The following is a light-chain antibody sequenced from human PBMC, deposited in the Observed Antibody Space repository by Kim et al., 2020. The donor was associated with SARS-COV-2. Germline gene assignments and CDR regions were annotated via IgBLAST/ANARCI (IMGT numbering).Light chain of an antibody. CDR1: KLGDQY. CDR2: QDS. V-gene: IGLV3-1*01. Sequence: SYELTQPPSVSVSPGQTASITCSGDKLGDQYACWYQQKPGQSPVLVIYQDSKRPSGIPERFSGSNSGKTATLTISGTQAMDEADYYCQAWDSSTGVFGGGTQLTVL. CDR3: QAWDSSTGV. J-gene: IGLJ2*01.